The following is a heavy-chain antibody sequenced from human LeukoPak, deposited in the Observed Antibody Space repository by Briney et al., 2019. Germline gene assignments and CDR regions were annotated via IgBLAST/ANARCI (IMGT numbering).Heavy chain of an antibody. V-gene: IGHV3-30*03. CDR2: ISYDGSNK. J-gene: IGHJ4*02. CDR1: GFTLSSYG. Sequence: GGSLRLSCAASGFTLSSYGMHWVRQAPGKGLEWVAVISYDGSNKYYADSVKGRFTISRDNSKNTLYLQMNSLRAEDTAVYYCALSGYGSGGVDYWGQGTLVTVSS. D-gene: IGHD2-15*01. CDR3: ALSGYGSGGVDY.